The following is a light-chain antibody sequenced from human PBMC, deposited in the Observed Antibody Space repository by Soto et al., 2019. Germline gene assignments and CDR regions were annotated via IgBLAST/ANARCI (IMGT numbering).Light chain of an antibody. Sequence: EIVLTQSPGTLSLSPGERATLSCRASQSVTSTYLVWYQQKPGQAPRLLIYGASSRATGIPDRFSGSGSGTDFTLTISRLEPEDFAVYYCQQYGILPITFGQGTRLEIK. V-gene: IGKV3-20*01. CDR3: QQYGILPIT. CDR1: QSVTSTY. J-gene: IGKJ5*01. CDR2: GAS.